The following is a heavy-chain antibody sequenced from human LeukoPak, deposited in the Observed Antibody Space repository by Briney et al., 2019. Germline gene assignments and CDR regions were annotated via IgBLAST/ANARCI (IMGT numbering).Heavy chain of an antibody. CDR2: IHNSRIT. D-gene: IGHD3-10*01. CDR1: GVSISDYY. J-gene: IGHJ4*02. CDR3: ARGRGPYYFDY. Sequence: SETLSLTCAVSGVSISDYYWSWIRQPPGKGLEWIGYIHNSRITNYKPSLESRVTISVDTSKNQFSLKLSSVTAADTAVYYCARGRGPYYFDYWGQGIKVTVSS. V-gene: IGHV4-59*01.